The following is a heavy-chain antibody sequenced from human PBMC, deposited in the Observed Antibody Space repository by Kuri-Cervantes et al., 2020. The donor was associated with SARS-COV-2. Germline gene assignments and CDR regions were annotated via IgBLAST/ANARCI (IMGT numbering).Heavy chain of an antibody. Sequence: GGSLRLSCAASGFTFDDYGMSWVRQAPGKGLEWVPGINWNGGSTGYADSVKGRFTISRDNAKNSLYLQMNSLRAEDTAVYYCARVRDGGGTGIAAAGSTGDWFDPWGQGTLVTVSS. V-gene: IGHV3-20*04. J-gene: IGHJ5*02. CDR3: ARVRDGGGTGIAAAGSTGDWFDP. CDR2: INWNGGST. CDR1: GFTFDDYG. D-gene: IGHD6-13*01.